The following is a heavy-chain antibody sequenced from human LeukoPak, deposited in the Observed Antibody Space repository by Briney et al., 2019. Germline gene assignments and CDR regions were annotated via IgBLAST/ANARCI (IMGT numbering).Heavy chain of an antibody. CDR3: AIGSVIYCSSASCYSWFDS. V-gene: IGHV1-18*01. J-gene: IGHJ5*01. CDR1: GYTFSSHG. Sequence: GASVKVSCKASGYTFSSHGISWVRQAPGQGLEWMGWISAYRGNTNYAQKFQGRITMTTDTSTNTVYMELRSLRSDDTAVYYCAIGSVIYCSSASCYSWFDSWGQGTLVTVSS. CDR2: ISAYRGNT. D-gene: IGHD2-2*01.